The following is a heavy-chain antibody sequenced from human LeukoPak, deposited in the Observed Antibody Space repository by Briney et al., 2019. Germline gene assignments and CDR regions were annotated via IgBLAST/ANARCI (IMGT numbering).Heavy chain of an antibody. CDR2: ISGSGGST. CDR3: AKDSDAVTTCLDS. Sequence: PGGSLRLSCAASGFTFSSYGMHWVRQAPGKGLEWVSSISGSGGSTHYADSMKGRFTISRDNSKITLYLQMNSLRVEDTAVYYCAKDSDAVTTCLDSWGQGTLVAVSS. V-gene: IGHV3-23*01. D-gene: IGHD4-17*01. CDR1: GFTFSSYG. J-gene: IGHJ4*02.